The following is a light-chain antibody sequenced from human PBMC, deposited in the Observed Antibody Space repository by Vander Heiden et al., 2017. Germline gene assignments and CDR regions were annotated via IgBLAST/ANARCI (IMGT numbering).Light chain of an antibody. CDR1: QSVLYSSNNKNY. CDR3: QQDYSTPLT. Sequence: DIVMTQSPDSLAVSLGERATINCKSSQSVLYSSNNKNYLAWYQQKPGQPPKLLIYWASTRESGVPDRFSASGSGTDFTLTISSLQAEDVAVYYCQQDYSTPLTFGGGTKVEIK. CDR2: WAS. J-gene: IGKJ4*01. V-gene: IGKV4-1*01.